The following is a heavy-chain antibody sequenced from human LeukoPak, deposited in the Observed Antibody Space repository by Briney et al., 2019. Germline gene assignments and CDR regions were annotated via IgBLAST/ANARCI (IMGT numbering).Heavy chain of an antibody. CDR2: ISGSGGST. D-gene: IGHD4-17*01. Sequence: GGSLRLSCAASGFTFSSYAMSWVRQAPGKGLEWVSAISGSGGSTYYADSVKGRFTISKDNSKSTVYLQMSSLRAEDTAVYYCAKGRPTTVFDYWGRGTLVTVSS. J-gene: IGHJ4*02. CDR3: AKGRPTTVFDY. V-gene: IGHV3-23*01. CDR1: GFTFSSYA.